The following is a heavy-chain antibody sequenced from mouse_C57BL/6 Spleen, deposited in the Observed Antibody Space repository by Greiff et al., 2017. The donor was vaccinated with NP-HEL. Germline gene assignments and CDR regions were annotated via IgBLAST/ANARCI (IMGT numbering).Heavy chain of an antibody. CDR2: IDPSDSET. D-gene: IGHD2-4*01. Sequence: VQLQQPGAELVRPGSSVKLSCKASGYTFTSYWMHWVKQRPIQGLEWIGNIDPSDSETHYNQKFKDKATLTVDKSSSTAYMQLSSLTSEDSAVYYCAREGGMITRAMDYWGQGTSVTVSS. CDR1: GYTFTSYW. V-gene: IGHV1-52*01. CDR3: AREGGMITRAMDY. J-gene: IGHJ4*01.